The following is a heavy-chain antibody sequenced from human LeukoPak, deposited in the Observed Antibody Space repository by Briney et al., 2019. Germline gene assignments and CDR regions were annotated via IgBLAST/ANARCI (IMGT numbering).Heavy chain of an antibody. Sequence: SETLTLTCTVSGGSISSYYWSWIRQPAGKKLEWIGRIYTSGSTNYNPSLKSRVSMSVDTSKNQFSLKLTSVTAADTAVYYCARSSGSSRFWFDPWGQGTLVTVSS. V-gene: IGHV4-4*07. CDR2: IYTSGST. CDR3: ARSSGSSRFWFDP. CDR1: GGSISSYY. J-gene: IGHJ5*02. D-gene: IGHD3-10*01.